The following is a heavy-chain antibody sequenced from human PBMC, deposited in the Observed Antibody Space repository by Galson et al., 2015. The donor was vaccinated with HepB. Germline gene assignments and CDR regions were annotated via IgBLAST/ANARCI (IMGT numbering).Heavy chain of an antibody. CDR3: ATFNYGGNSGAFDI. CDR1: GYTLTELS. CDR2: FDPEDGET. J-gene: IGHJ3*02. V-gene: IGHV1-24*01. D-gene: IGHD4-23*01. Sequence: SVKVSCKVSGYTLTELSMHWVRQAPGKGLEWMGGFDPEDGETIYAQKFQGRVTMTEDTSTDTAYMELSSLRSEDTAVYYCATFNYGGNSGAFDIWGQGTMVTVSS.